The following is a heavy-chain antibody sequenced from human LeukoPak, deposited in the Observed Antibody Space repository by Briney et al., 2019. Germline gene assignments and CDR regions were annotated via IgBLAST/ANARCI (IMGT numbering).Heavy chain of an antibody. D-gene: IGHD4-17*01. V-gene: IGHV3-30*18. J-gene: IGHJ4*02. CDR1: GFTFSSYG. Sequence: GGSLRLSCAASGFTFSSYGMHWVRQAPGKGLEWVAVISYDGSNKYYADSVKGRFTISRDNSKNTLYLQMNSLRAEGTAVYYCAKDPGSGTTVTNYWGQGTLVTVSS. CDR3: AKDPGSGTTVTNY. CDR2: ISYDGSNK.